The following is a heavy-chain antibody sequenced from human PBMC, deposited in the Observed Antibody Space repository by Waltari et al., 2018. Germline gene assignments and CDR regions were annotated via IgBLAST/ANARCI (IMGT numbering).Heavy chain of an antibody. CDR1: GGSISSYY. V-gene: IGHV4-59*01. CDR2: IYYSGST. J-gene: IGHJ3*02. Sequence: QVQLQESGPGLVKPSETLSLTCTVSGGSISSYYWSWIRQTPGKGLEWIGYIYYSGSTNYNPSLKSRVTISVDTSKNQFSLKLSSVTAADTAVYYCARDRYDILTGYYTRDAFDIWGQGTMVTVSS. CDR3: ARDRYDILTGYYTRDAFDI. D-gene: IGHD3-9*01.